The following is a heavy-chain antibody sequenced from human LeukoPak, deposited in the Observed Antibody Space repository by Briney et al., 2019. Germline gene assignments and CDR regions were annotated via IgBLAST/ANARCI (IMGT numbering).Heavy chain of an antibody. D-gene: IGHD6-6*01. CDR1: GGSFSGYY. Sequence: PSETLSLTCAVYGGSFSGYYWSWIRQPPGKGLEWIGKINHSGSTNYNPSLKSRVTISVDTSKNQFSLKLSSVTAADTAVYYCARGGGKYSSSAFDYWGQGTLVTVSS. CDR3: ARGGGKYSSSAFDY. CDR2: INHSGST. J-gene: IGHJ4*02. V-gene: IGHV4-34*01.